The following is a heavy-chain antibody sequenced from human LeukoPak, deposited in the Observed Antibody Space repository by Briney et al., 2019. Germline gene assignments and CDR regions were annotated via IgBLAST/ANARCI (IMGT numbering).Heavy chain of an antibody. J-gene: IGHJ6*02. V-gene: IGHV3-74*01. CDR1: GFTFSSYW. Sequence: GGFLRLSCAASGFTFSSYWMHWVRQAPGKGLVWVSRINSDGSSTSYADSVKGRFTISRDNAKNTLYLQMNSLRAEDTAVYYCARETGKRGMDVWGQGTTVTVSS. CDR2: INSDGSST. D-gene: IGHD1-1*01. CDR3: ARETGKRGMDV.